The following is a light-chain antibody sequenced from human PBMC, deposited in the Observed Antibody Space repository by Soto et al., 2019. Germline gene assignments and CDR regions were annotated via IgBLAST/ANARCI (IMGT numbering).Light chain of an antibody. CDR1: QSVKSSY. CDR3: QQYSDSPPT. Sequence: EIVLTQSPGTLSLSPGERATLPCRASQSVKSSYLAWYHQKPGQAPRLLIFGASDRATGIPDRFSGSGSGTDFTLSIDRLEPEDFAMYYCQQYSDSPPTFGQGTKVDIK. J-gene: IGKJ1*01. CDR2: GAS. V-gene: IGKV3-20*01.